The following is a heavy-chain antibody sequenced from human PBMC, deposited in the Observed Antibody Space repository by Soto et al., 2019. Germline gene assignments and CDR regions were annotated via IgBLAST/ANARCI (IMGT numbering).Heavy chain of an antibody. CDR1: GGSISSYY. V-gene: IGHV4-59*08. CDR3: ARHQGYGDWAFDY. J-gene: IGHJ4*02. Sequence: QVQLQESGPGLVKPSETLSLTCTVSGGSISSYYWSWIRQPPGKGLEWIGYIYYSGSTNYNPSLKSRVTISVDTSKNQFSLKLSSVTAADTAVYYCARHQGYGDWAFDYWGQGTLVTVSS. D-gene: IGHD4-17*01. CDR2: IYYSGST.